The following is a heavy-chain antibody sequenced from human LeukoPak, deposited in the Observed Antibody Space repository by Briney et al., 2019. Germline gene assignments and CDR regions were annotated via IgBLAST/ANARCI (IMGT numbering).Heavy chain of an antibody. CDR3: ARDLGCSSTSCYTHYYYYMDV. CDR2: IIPIFGTA. V-gene: IGHV1-69*13. CDR1: GGTFSSYA. D-gene: IGHD2-2*02. Sequence: SVKVSCKASGGTFSSYAISWARQAPGQGLEWMGGIIPIFGTANYAQKFQGRVTITADESTSTAYMELSSLRSEDTAVYYCARDLGCSSTSCYTHYYYYMDVWGKGTTVTVSS. J-gene: IGHJ6*03.